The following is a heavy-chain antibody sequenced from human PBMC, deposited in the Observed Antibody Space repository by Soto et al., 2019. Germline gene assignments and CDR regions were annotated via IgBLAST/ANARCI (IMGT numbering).Heavy chain of an antibody. Sequence: SETLSHTCTFSGGSISSSSYYLGWLIQPPVKVLEWMGSIYYSGSTYYNPSLKSRVTISVDTSKNQFSLKLSSVTAADTAVYYCARHGCSSTSCYHRPLNWFDPWGPGTLVTVSS. CDR1: GGSISSSSYY. J-gene: IGHJ5*02. D-gene: IGHD2-2*01. CDR2: IYYSGST. V-gene: IGHV4-39*01. CDR3: ARHGCSSTSCYHRPLNWFDP.